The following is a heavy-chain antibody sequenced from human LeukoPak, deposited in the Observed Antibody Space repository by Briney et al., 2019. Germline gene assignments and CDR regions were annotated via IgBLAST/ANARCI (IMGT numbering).Heavy chain of an antibody. J-gene: IGHJ5*02. D-gene: IGHD1-1*01. Sequence: ASVKVSCKASGGIFSSEAFIWVRQAPGQGLEWMGGIIPIFGRADYAQKFQDIVTITTDESTSTVYMELSSLRSEDTAVYYCARGETILNWFDPWGQGTLVTVSS. CDR2: IIPIFGRA. V-gene: IGHV1-69*05. CDR1: GGIFSSEA. CDR3: ARGETILNWFDP.